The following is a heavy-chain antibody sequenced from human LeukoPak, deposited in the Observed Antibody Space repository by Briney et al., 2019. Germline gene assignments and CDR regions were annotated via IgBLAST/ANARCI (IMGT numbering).Heavy chain of an antibody. Sequence: SGGSLRLSCVASGFTFSDYWMSWVRQPPGMGLEWVANIETDGDQKNYVDSLRGRFTISRDNTENSLYLQMNSLRAEDTAVYFCARGGNRMKEFWGQGTLVTVSS. J-gene: IGHJ4*02. CDR1: GFTFSDYW. V-gene: IGHV3-7*01. CDR3: ARGGNRMKEF. CDR2: IETDGDQK. D-gene: IGHD1-14*01.